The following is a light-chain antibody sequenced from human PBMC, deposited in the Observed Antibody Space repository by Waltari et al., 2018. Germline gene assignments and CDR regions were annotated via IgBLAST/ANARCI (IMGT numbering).Light chain of an antibody. CDR3: QQYSRWPLT. CDR1: QTTYTN. V-gene: IGKV3-15*01. CDR2: GSS. J-gene: IGKJ4*01. Sequence: DTVLTQSPATLSVSPGEGATLSCRASQTTYTNLAWYQQKPGQVPRLLIHGSSTRATGIPARFSGSGSGTEFTLTISSLQSEDFAVYYCQQYSRWPLTFGGGTKVEIK.